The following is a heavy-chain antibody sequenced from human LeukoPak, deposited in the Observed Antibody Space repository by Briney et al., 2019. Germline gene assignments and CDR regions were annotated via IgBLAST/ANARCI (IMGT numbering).Heavy chain of an antibody. CDR1: GGSISSGSYY. CDR3: AREYILTGYYIDY. D-gene: IGHD3-9*01. CDR2: IYTSGST. J-gene: IGHJ4*02. Sequence: SETLSLTCTVSGGSISSGSYYWSWIRQPAGKGLEWIGRIYTSGSTNYNPSLKSRVTISVDTSKNQFSLKLSSVTAADTAAYYCAREYILTGYYIDYWGQGTLVTVSS. V-gene: IGHV4-61*02.